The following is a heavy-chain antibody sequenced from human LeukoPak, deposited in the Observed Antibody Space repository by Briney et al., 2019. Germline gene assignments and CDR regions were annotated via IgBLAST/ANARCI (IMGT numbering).Heavy chain of an antibody. D-gene: IGHD3-16*02. CDR1: GFTFSSYS. Sequence: PGGSLRLSCAASGFTFSSYSMNWVRQAPGKGLEWVSSISSSSSYIYYADSVKGRFTISRDNAKNSLYLQMNSLRAEDTAVYYCATLSIMITFGGVIAIPFDYWGQGTLVTVSS. J-gene: IGHJ4*02. CDR2: ISSSSSYI. CDR3: ATLSIMITFGGVIAIPFDY. V-gene: IGHV3-21*01.